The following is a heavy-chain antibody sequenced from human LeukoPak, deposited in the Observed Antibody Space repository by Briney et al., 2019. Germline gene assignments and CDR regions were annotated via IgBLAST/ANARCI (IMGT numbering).Heavy chain of an antibody. J-gene: IGHJ4*02. D-gene: IGHD5/OR15-5a*01. CDR3: AKNRRGVCDF. CDR1: GFTFSIYA. Sequence: GRCLRLSLATAGFTFSIYAIASASHDPGNWLGLVSAITGSGDYTYYTDSVEGRVTNSRDNTKNTWYLQMNSLRVEVTAVYYCAKNRRGVCDFWRGRTVVRVSS. V-gene: IGHV3-23*01. CDR2: ITGSGDYT.